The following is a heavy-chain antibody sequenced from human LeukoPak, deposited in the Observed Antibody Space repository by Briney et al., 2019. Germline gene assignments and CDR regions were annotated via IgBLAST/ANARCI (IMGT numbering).Heavy chain of an antibody. V-gene: IGHV1-24*01. CDR2: FDPEDGET. D-gene: IGHD1-26*01. CDR1: GYTLTELS. Sequence: ASVKVSCKVSGYTLTELSMHWVRQAPGKGLEWMGGFDPEDGETIYAQKFQGRVTMTEDTSTDTAYMELSSLRSEDTAVYYCATTSSRRGSYPYYFDHWGQGTLVTVSS. CDR3: ATTSSRRGSYPYYFDH. J-gene: IGHJ4*02.